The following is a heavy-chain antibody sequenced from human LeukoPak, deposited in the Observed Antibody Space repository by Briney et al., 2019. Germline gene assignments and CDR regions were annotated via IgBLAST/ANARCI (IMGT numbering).Heavy chain of an antibody. V-gene: IGHV3-15*01. Sequence: TGGSLRLSCAASGFTFSNAWMSWVRQAPGKGLEWVGRIKSKTDGGTTDYAAPVKGRFTISRDDSKNTLYLQMDSLRAEDTAVYSCARLSANDLGLYFPDYFDYWGQGTLVTVSS. CDR2: IKSKTDGGTT. J-gene: IGHJ4*02. CDR3: ARLSANDLGLYFPDYFDY. D-gene: IGHD2/OR15-2a*01. CDR1: GFTFSNAW.